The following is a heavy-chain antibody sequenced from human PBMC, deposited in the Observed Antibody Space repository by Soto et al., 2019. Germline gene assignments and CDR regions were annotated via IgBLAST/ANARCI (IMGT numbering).Heavy chain of an antibody. Sequence: GASVKVSCKASGYTFTAYYIHWVRQAPGQGLEWMGWINPNSGDTKYAQKFQGRVTMTRDTSFSTAYMEVSRLRFDDTAVYYCARDRAPAGTPFFDYWGQGTLVTVSS. J-gene: IGHJ4*02. CDR2: INPNSGDT. V-gene: IGHV1-2*02. D-gene: IGHD6-13*01. CDR3: ARDRAPAGTPFFDY. CDR1: GYTFTAYY.